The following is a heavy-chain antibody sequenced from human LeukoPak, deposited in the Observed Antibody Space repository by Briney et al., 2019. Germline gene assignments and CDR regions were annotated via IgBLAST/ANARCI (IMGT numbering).Heavy chain of an antibody. Sequence: GASVKVSCKASGYTFTGYYMHWVRQAPGQGLEWMGWISAYNGNTNYAQKLQGRVTMTTDTSTSTAYMELRSLRSDDTAVYYCARDSLWRDILTGNDYWGQGTLVTVSS. V-gene: IGHV1-18*04. CDR2: ISAYNGNT. CDR3: ARDSLWRDILTGNDY. J-gene: IGHJ4*02. CDR1: GYTFTGYY. D-gene: IGHD3-9*01.